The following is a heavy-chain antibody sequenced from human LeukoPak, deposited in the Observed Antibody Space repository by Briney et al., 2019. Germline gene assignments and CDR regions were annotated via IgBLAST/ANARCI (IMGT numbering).Heavy chain of an antibody. Sequence: ASVKVSCKASGYTFTGYYIHRVRQAPGQGLEWMGWINPNNGGTNYAQKFQGRVTMTRDTSISTAYMELSRLRSDDTAMYYCANLPLNSGVDYWGQGTLVTVSS. CDR1: GYTFTGYY. D-gene: IGHD1-26*01. J-gene: IGHJ4*02. CDR2: INPNNGGT. CDR3: ANLPLNSGVDY. V-gene: IGHV1-2*02.